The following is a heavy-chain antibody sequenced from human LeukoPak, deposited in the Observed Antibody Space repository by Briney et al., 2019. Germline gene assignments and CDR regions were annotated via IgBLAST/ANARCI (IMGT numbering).Heavy chain of an antibody. V-gene: IGHV4-61*01. D-gene: IGHD5-18*01. J-gene: IGHJ4*02. Sequence: SETLSLTCTVSGGSISSYSYYWSWIRQPPGKGLEWIGYIYYSGSTNYNPSLKSRVTISVDTSKNQFSLKLTSVTAADTAVYYCARDVGTALVTGDYWGQGTLVTVSS. CDR1: GGSISSYSYY. CDR3: ARDVGTALVTGDY. CDR2: IYYSGST.